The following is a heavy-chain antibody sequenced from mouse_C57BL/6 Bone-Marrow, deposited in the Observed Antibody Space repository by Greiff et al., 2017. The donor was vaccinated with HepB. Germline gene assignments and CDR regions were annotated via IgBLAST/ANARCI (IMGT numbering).Heavy chain of an antibody. Sequence: EVQRVESGGDLVKPGGSLKLSCAASGFTFSSYGMSWVRQTPDKRLEWVATISSGGSYTYYPDSVKGRFTISSDNAKNTLYLPMSSLKSEDTAMYYCASPSITTVVALYWYFDVWGTGTTVTVSS. D-gene: IGHD1-1*01. CDR1: GFTFSSYG. V-gene: IGHV5-6*01. CDR3: ASPSITTVVALYWYFDV. J-gene: IGHJ1*03. CDR2: ISSGGSYT.